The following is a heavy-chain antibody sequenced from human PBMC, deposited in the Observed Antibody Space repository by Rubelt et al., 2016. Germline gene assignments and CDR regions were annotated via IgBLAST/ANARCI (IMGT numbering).Heavy chain of an antibody. Sequence: QVQLQESGPGLVKPSETLSLTCTVSGGSISGYYWSWIRQPPGKGLGWIGEINHSGTTNYNPSLKSRATISVDTAKKSFSLRLNAVTAADTAVYYCAATGDDTTMRFDNWGQGTLVTVSS. CDR2: INHSGTT. CDR3: AATGDDTTMRFDN. J-gene: IGHJ4*02. D-gene: IGHD5-18*01. V-gene: IGHV4-59*03. CDR1: GGSISGYY.